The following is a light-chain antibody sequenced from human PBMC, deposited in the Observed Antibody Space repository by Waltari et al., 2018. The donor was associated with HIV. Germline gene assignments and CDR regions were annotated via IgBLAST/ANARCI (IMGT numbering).Light chain of an antibody. Sequence: QSALTQPRSVSGSPGQSVTISCPGTSSYVGVYNYVSWYPLHPGNAPKLMIYDVSKRPSGVLDRFSGSKSGNTASLTISGLQAEDEADYYCCSYAGSYAYVFGTGTKVTVL. CDR3: CSYAGSYAYV. V-gene: IGLV2-11*01. J-gene: IGLJ1*01. CDR1: SSYVGVYNY. CDR2: DVS.